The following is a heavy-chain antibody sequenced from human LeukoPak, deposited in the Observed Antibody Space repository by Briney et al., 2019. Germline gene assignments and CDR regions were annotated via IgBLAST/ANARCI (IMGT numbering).Heavy chain of an antibody. CDR3: ARVSLWFGELYYFDY. Sequence: ASVKVCCTASGGTFSSYAISWVRQAPGQGLEWMGGVLTIFGTANYAQKFQGRVTITADESTSTAYMELSSLGSEDTAVYYCARVSLWFGELYYFDYWGQGTLVTVSS. CDR2: VLTIFGTA. V-gene: IGHV1-69*13. D-gene: IGHD3-10*01. CDR1: GGTFSSYA. J-gene: IGHJ4*02.